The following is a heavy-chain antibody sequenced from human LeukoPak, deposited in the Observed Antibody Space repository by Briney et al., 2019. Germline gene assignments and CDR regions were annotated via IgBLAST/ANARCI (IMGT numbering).Heavy chain of an antibody. CDR2: LYYTGST. Sequence: PSETLSLTCTVSGGSISSYFWSWIRQPPGKGLEWIGYLYYTGSTSYNPSLKSRVTISVDTSKDQFSLKLSSATAADTAVYYCARGGPYCSGGSCSDYWGQGILVTVSS. CDR1: GGSISSYF. J-gene: IGHJ4*02. D-gene: IGHD2-15*01. V-gene: IGHV4-59*08. CDR3: ARGGPYCSGGSCSDY.